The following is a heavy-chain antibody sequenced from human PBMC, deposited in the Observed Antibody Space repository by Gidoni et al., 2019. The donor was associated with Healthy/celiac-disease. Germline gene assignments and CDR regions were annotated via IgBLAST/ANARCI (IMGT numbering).Heavy chain of an antibody. CDR3: ASNDYVWGSYRNNWFDP. CDR2: IYYSGST. J-gene: IGHJ5*02. D-gene: IGHD3-16*02. CDR1: GGSISSSSSD. Sequence: QLQLQVSGPGLVKPSETLSLACTVSGGSISSSSSDWGWIRPPPGKGLEWIGSIYYSGSTYYKPSLKSRDTISVDTSKNQFSLKRSSVNGADTAVYYWASNDYVWGSYRNNWFDPWGQGTLVTVSS. V-gene: IGHV4-39*01.